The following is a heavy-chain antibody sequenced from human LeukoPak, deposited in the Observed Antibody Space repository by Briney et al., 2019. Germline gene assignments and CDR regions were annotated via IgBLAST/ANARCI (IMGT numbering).Heavy chain of an antibody. V-gene: IGHV3-33*01. Sequence: SGGSLRLSCAASGFTLSSYGMHWVRQAPGKGLEWVAVIWYDGSNKYYADSVKGRFTISRDNSKNTLYLQMNSLRAEDTAVYYCARAEQQLEYFDYWGQGTLVTVSS. J-gene: IGHJ4*02. D-gene: IGHD6-13*01. CDR1: GFTLSSYG. CDR3: ARAEQQLEYFDY. CDR2: IWYDGSNK.